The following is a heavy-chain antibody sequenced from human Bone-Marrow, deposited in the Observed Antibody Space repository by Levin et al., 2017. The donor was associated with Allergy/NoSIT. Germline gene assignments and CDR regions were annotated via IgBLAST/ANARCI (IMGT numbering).Heavy chain of an antibody. V-gene: IGHV3-7*03. D-gene: IGHD4-17*01. J-gene: IGHJ6*03. CDR3: ARDTVTTVTTQYYYYYYYMDV. CDR1: GFTFSSYW. CDR2: IKQDGSEK. Sequence: GESLKISCAASGFTFSSYWMSWVRQAPGKGLEWVANIKQDGSEKYYVDSVKGRFTISRDNAKNSLYLQMNSLRAEDTAVYYCARDTVTTVTTQYYYYYYYMDVWGKGTTVTVSS.